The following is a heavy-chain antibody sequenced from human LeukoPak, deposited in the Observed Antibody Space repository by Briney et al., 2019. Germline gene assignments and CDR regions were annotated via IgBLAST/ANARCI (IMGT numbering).Heavy chain of an antibody. CDR1: GYTFTSYG. CDR3: ARVGLRELLKGDFDY. Sequence: ASVKVSCKASGYTFTSYGISWVRQAPGQGLEWMGWISAYNGNTNYAQKLQGRVTMTTDTSTSTAYMGLRSLRSDDTAVYYCARVGLRELLKGDFDYWGQGTLVTVSS. V-gene: IGHV1-18*01. D-gene: IGHD1-26*01. J-gene: IGHJ4*02. CDR2: ISAYNGNT.